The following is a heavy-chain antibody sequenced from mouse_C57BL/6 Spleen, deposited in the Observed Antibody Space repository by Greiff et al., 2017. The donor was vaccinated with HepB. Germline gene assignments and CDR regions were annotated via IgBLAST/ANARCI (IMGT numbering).Heavy chain of an antibody. CDR2: IYPSDSET. CDR1: GYTFTSYW. J-gene: IGHJ4*01. V-gene: IGHV1-61*01. D-gene: IGHD2-4*01. CDR3: ARSVYDYLYYAMDY. Sequence: QVHVKQPGAELVRPGSSVKLSCKASGYTFTSYWMDWVKQRPGQGLEWIGNIYPSDSETHYNQKFKDKATLTVDKSSSTAYMQLSSLTSEDSAVYYCARSVYDYLYYAMDYWGQGTSVTVSS.